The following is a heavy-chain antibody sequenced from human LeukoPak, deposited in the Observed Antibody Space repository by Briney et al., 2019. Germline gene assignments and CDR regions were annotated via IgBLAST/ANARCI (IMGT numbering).Heavy chain of an antibody. D-gene: IGHD2-15*01. V-gene: IGHV3-23*01. J-gene: IGHJ4*02. Sequence: GGSLRLSCAASGFTFSSYAVNWVRQAPGKGLEWASAISGSGGSTYYADSVKGRFTISRDNSKNTLYLQMNSLRAEDTAVYYCAKGEIVVVTEFDYWGQGTLVTVSS. CDR1: GFTFSSYA. CDR3: AKGEIVVVTEFDY. CDR2: ISGSGGST.